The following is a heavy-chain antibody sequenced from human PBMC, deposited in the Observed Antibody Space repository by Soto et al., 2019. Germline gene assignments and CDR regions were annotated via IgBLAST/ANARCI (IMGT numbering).Heavy chain of an antibody. J-gene: IGHJ6*02. CDR2: IYYSGST. CDR3: ARDWGGISNYGSGMDV. CDR1: GGSISSGGYY. D-gene: IGHD3-16*01. V-gene: IGHV4-31*03. Sequence: SETLSLTCTVSGGSISSGGYYWSWIRQHPGKGLEWIGYIYYSGSTYYNPSLKSRVTISVDTSKNQFSLKLSSVTAADTAVYYWARDWGGISNYGSGMDVWGQGTTVTVSS.